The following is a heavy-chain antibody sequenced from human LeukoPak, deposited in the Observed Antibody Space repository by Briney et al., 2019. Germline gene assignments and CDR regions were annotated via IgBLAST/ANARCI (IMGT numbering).Heavy chain of an antibody. J-gene: IGHJ4*02. Sequence: SETLSLTCTVSGVSISSYHWSWLRQPPGKGLEWIGYIYYSGSTNYNPSLKSRVTISVDTSKNQFSLKLSSVTAADTAVYYCARGDPAPFDYWGQGTLVTVSS. CDR1: GVSISSYH. CDR3: ARGDPAPFDY. V-gene: IGHV4-59*01. CDR2: IYYSGST.